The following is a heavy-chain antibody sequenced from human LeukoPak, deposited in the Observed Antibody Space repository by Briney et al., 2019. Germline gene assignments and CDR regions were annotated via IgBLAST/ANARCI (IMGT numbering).Heavy chain of an antibody. J-gene: IGHJ4*02. D-gene: IGHD6-6*01. Sequence: SETLSLTCAVASGSIISYYWSWFRQPPGKGLEWMGYIHNSGSNNYNSSLKSRVTVSSDTSTNNFSLKLRSVTAADTAIYYCARHAGNKGSASLIDYWGQGTLVTVSS. CDR1: SGSIISYY. V-gene: IGHV4-59*08. CDR2: IHNSGSN. CDR3: ARHAGNKGSASLIDY.